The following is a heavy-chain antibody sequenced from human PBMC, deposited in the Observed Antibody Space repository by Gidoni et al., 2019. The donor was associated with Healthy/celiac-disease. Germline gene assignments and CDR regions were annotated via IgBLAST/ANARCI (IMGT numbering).Heavy chain of an antibody. CDR2: IKQDGSEK. V-gene: IGHV3-7*01. J-gene: IGHJ4*02. CDR1: GFTFSSYW. D-gene: IGHD6-19*01. CDR3: ARVRYSSGVWYDFDY. Sequence: EVQLVESGGGLVQPGGSLRLSCAASGFTFSSYWMSWVRQAPGKGLEWVANIKQDGSEKYYVDSVKGRFTISRDNAKNSLYLQMNSLRAEDTAVYYCARVRYSSGVWYDFDYWGQGTLVTVSS.